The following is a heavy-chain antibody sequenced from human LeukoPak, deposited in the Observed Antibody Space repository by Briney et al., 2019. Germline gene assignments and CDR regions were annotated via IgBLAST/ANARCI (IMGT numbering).Heavy chain of an antibody. J-gene: IGHJ4*02. V-gene: IGHV3-23*01. Sequence: PGGSLRLSCAASGFTLMTYAMSWVRQAPGKGLEWVSTISGRGGRPYYADSVKGRFTISRDNSKSTLYLQMNGLRAEATALYYCAKVSYCGGDCYTLSFDYWGQGTLVTVSS. D-gene: IGHD2-21*02. CDR2: ISGRGGRP. CDR3: AKVSYCGGDCYTLSFDY. CDR1: GFTLMTYA.